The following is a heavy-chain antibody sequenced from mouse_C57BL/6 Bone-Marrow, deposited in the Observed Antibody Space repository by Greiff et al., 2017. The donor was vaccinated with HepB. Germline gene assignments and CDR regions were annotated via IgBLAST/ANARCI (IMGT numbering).Heavy chain of an antibody. V-gene: IGHV1-55*01. CDR1: GFTFTSYC. CDR2: IYPGSGST. Sequence: QVQLQQSGAELVKPGASVKMSCKASGFTFTSYCITWVKQRPGQGLEWIGDIYPGSGSTNYNEKFKSKATLTADTSSSTAYMQLSSLTSADSAVYDCARLGVDDWGQGTSVTVSS. J-gene: IGHJ4*01. CDR3: ARLGVDD.